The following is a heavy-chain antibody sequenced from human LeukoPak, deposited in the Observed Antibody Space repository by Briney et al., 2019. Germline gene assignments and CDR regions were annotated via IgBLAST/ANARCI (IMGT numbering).Heavy chain of an antibody. V-gene: IGHV3-21*01. Sequence: PGGSLRLSCAASGFTFSSYSMNWVRQAPGKGLEWVSSISSSSSYIYYADSVKGRFTISRDNAKNSLYLQMNSLRAEDTAVYYCARGRRIMITFGGVIAHSWFDPWGQGALVTVSS. CDR3: ARGRRIMITFGGVIAHSWFDP. J-gene: IGHJ5*02. CDR1: GFTFSSYS. CDR2: ISSSSSYI. D-gene: IGHD3-16*02.